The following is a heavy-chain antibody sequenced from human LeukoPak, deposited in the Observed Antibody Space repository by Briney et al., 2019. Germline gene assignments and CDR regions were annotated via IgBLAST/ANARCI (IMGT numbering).Heavy chain of an antibody. V-gene: IGHV3-66*01. D-gene: IGHD3-10*01. J-gene: IGHJ4*02. CDR3: ARDRDYSGSCRPDY. Sequence: GGSLRLSCAASGFTFSSYSMNWVRQAPGKGPEWVSIISGGGFINYADSVRGRFTISRDNSKNTLYLQMNSLRDEDTAVYYCARDRDYSGSCRPDYWGQGTLVNVSS. CDR1: GFTFSSYS. CDR2: ISGGGFI.